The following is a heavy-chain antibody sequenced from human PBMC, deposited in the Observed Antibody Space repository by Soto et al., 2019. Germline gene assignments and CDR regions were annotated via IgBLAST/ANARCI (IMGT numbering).Heavy chain of an antibody. CDR1: GFTFSSYD. J-gene: IGHJ6*02. V-gene: IGHV3-13*01. CDR2: IGTAGDT. D-gene: IGHD4-17*01. Sequence: EVQLVESGGGLVQPGGSLRLSCAASGFTFSSYDMHWVRQATGKGLEWVSAIGTAGDTYYPGSVKGRFTISRENAKNSLYLQMNSLRAGDTAVYYCARGSSVTMLRYYYYGMDVWGQGATVTVSS. CDR3: ARGSSVTMLRYYYYGMDV.